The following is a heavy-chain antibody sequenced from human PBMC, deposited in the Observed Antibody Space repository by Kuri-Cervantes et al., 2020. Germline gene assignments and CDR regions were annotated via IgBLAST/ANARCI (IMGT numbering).Heavy chain of an antibody. CDR1: GGSLSPYY. J-gene: IGHJ4*02. Sequence: SETLSLTCAVYGGSLSPYYWSWVRQSPGKGLEWIGDINHSGRTDYNPSLKSRVTISVDTSKNQFSLKLSSVTAADTAVYYCARVVTVTGAYYFDYWGQGTLVTVSS. CDR2: INHSGRT. V-gene: IGHV4-34*01. D-gene: IGHD4-17*01. CDR3: ARVVTVTGAYYFDY.